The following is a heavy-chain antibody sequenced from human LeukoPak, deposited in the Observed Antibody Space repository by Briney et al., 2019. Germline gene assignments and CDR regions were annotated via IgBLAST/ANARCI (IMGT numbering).Heavy chain of an antibody. CDR1: GGSISSSSYY. CDR3: ARGQPRYCSSTSCYRGGGYYFDY. CDR2: IYYSGST. Sequence: SETLSLTCTVSGGSISSSSYYWGWIRQPPGKGLEWIGSIYYSGSTYYNPSLKSRVTISVDTSKNQFSLKLSSVTAADTAVYYCARGQPRYCSSTSCYRGGGYYFDYWGQGTLVTVSS. V-gene: IGHV4-39*01. J-gene: IGHJ4*02. D-gene: IGHD2-2*02.